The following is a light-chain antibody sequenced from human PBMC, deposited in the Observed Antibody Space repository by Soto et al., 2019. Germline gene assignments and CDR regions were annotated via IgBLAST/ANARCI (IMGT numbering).Light chain of an antibody. CDR2: AAS. V-gene: IGKV1-9*01. Sequence: DIQMTQSPSTLSASVGDRVTITCRASQGISSYLAWYQQKPGKAPKLLIYAASTLQSGVPSRFSGSGSGTDFTLTISCLQSEDFATYYCQQYYSYPYTFGQGTKVDI. CDR1: QGISSY. J-gene: IGKJ2*01. CDR3: QQYYSYPYT.